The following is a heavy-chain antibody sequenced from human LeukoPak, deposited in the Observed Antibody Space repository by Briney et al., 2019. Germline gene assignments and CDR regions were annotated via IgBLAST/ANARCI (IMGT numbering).Heavy chain of an antibody. V-gene: IGHV4-34*01. CDR1: GGSFSGYY. CDR3: ARGPLVYGSGSYFPYYFDY. Sequence: SETLSLTCAVYGGSFSGYYWSWIRQPPGKGLEWIGEINHSGSTNYNPSLKSRVTISVDTSKNQSSLKLSSVTAADTAVYYCARGPLVYGSGSYFPYYFDYWGQGTLVTVSS. CDR2: INHSGST. J-gene: IGHJ4*02. D-gene: IGHD3-10*01.